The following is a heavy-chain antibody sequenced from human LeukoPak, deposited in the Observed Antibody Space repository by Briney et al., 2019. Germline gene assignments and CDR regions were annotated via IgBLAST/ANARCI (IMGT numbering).Heavy chain of an antibody. CDR2: INQDGSEK. CDR3: ARMAGGLWDY. Sequence: GGSLRLSCAASGFTFSTYWMTWVRRAPGKGLAWVANINQDGSEKYYVDSVEGRFSISRGNAKNSLYLQMNSLRVEDTAVYYCARMAGGLWDYWGQGTLVTASS. D-gene: IGHD5-24*01. V-gene: IGHV3-7*05. J-gene: IGHJ4*02. CDR1: GFTFSTYW.